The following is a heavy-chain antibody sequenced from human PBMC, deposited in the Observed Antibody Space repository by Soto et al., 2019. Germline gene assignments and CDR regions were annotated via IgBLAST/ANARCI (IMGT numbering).Heavy chain of an antibody. Sequence: QVQLVQSGAEVKKPGSSVKVSCKASGGTFSSYAISWVRQAPGQGLEWMGGIIPIFGTANYAQKFQGRVTITADESTSTAYMVLSSLRSEDTAVYYCAGSEVYDILTADYYWYFDLWGRGTLVTVSS. CDR3: AGSEVYDILTADYYWYFDL. J-gene: IGHJ2*01. CDR2: IIPIFGTA. D-gene: IGHD3-9*01. V-gene: IGHV1-69*01. CDR1: GGTFSSYA.